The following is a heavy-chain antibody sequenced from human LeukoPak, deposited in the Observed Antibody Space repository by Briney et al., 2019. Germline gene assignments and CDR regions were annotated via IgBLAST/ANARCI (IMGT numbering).Heavy chain of an antibody. CDR3: ASMGYYYDSSGYYRY. J-gene: IGHJ4*02. CDR2: ISSSGSTI. CDR1: GFTFSDYY. V-gene: IGHV3-11*01. D-gene: IGHD3-22*01. Sequence: PGGSLRLSCAASGFTFSDYYMSWIRQAPGKGLEWVSYISSSGSTIYYADSVKGRFTISRDNAKNSLYLQMNSLRAEDTAVYYCASMGYYYDSSGYYRYRGQGTLVTVSS.